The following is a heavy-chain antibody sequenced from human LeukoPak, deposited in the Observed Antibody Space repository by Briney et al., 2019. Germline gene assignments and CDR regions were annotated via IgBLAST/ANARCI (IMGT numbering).Heavy chain of an antibody. CDR2: IYYSGST. CDR1: GGSISSGGYY. D-gene: IGHD2-2*01. J-gene: IGHJ5*02. V-gene: IGHV4-31*03. Sequence: PSETLSLTCTVSGGSISSGGYYWSWIRQHPGKGLEWIGYIYYSGSTYYNPSLKSRVTISVDTSKNQFSLKLSSVTAADTAVYYCARRGFMDCSSTSCQAESGWFDPWGQGTLVTVSS. CDR3: ARRGFMDCSSTSCQAESGWFDP.